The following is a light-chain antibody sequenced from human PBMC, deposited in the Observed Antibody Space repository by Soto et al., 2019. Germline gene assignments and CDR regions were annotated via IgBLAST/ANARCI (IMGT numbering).Light chain of an antibody. J-gene: IGKJ1*01. CDR2: GVS. V-gene: IGKV3-20*01. CDR1: QTINNKY. Sequence: ELVLTQSPGTLSLSPGERATLSCRASQTINNKYLAWYQQEPGQAPRLLIHGVSIRATGIPDRFSGSGSGTDSTLTISRLEPEDYAVYYCQLYSASPWTFGQGTKVDIK. CDR3: QLYSASPWT.